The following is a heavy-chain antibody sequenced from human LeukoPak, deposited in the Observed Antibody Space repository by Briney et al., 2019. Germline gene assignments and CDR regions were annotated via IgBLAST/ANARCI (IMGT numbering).Heavy chain of an antibody. CDR3: AFSSSCYIGAFDI. V-gene: IGHV4-34*01. D-gene: IGHD6-13*01. J-gene: IGHJ3*02. Sequence: SETLSLTCAVYGGSFSGYYWSWIRQPPGKGLEWIGEINHSGSTNYNPSLKSRVTISVDTSKNQFSLKLSSVTAADTAVCYCAFSSSCYIGAFDIWGQGTMVTVSS. CDR2: INHSGST. CDR1: GGSFSGYY.